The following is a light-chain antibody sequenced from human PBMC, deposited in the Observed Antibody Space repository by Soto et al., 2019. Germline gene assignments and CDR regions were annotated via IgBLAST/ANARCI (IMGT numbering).Light chain of an antibody. CDR3: QQYGSSPRT. CDR1: QSVSSIF. CDR2: GAS. Sequence: EIVWTQSPGTLSLSPREIATLSCRASQSVSSIFLAWYQHKPGQAPRLVIYGASTRATGSPDRFSGSGSGTDFILIISRLEPEDFAVYYCQQYGSSPRTFGHGTRAEIK. V-gene: IGKV3-20*01. J-gene: IGKJ1*01.